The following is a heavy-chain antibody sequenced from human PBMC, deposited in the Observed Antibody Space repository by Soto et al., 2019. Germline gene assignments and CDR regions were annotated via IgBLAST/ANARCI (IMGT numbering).Heavy chain of an antibody. J-gene: IGHJ4*02. CDR1: GGSISSSSYY. V-gene: IGHV4-39*01. Sequence: SETLSLTCTVSGGSISSSSYYWGWIRQPPGKGLEWIGSISYSGNTYYNPYLKSRVTISVDTSKNQFSLKLSSVTAADTAVYYCARLVFYDSSGYYYYFDYWGQGTLVTVSS. D-gene: IGHD3-22*01. CDR3: ARLVFYDSSGYYYYFDY. CDR2: ISYSGNT.